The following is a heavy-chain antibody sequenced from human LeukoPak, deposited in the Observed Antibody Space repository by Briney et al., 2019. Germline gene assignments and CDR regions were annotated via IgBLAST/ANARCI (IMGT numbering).Heavy chain of an antibody. CDR3: AKDSYYYDSSGYSFDY. CDR1: GFTFSSYA. CDR2: ISGSGGST. V-gene: IGHV3-23*01. D-gene: IGHD3-22*01. Sequence: QPGGYLRLSCAASGFTFSSYAMGWVRQAPGKGLEWVSAISGSGGSTYYADSVKGGFTISRDNSKNTLCLQMNSLRAEDTAVYYCAKDSYYYDSSGYSFDYWGQGTLVTVSS. J-gene: IGHJ4*02.